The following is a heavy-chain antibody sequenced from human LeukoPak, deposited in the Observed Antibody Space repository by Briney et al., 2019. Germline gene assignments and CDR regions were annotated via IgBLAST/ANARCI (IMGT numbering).Heavy chain of an antibody. CDR1: GFTFDDYA. CDR2: ISDSGDIT. V-gene: IGHV3-23*01. D-gene: IGHD1-26*01. J-gene: IGHJ3*02. CDR3: AKDRRGGSYYAATLDI. Sequence: GGSLRLSCAASGFTFDDYAMSWVRQAPGKGLEWVSGISDSGDITYYADSVKGRFTISRDNSKNTLYVQMNSLRVEDTAVYYCAKDRRGGSYYAATLDIWGQGTMVTVSS.